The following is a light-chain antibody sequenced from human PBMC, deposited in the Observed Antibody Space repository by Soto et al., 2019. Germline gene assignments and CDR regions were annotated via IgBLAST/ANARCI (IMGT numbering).Light chain of an antibody. J-gene: IGKJ5*01. V-gene: IGKV3-11*01. Sequence: IVMMQSQGTTSVIKWEKVKYSCRASQSVSGYLDWFQQKPGQAPRLLIYDASNRATGIPARFSGSGSGTDFTLTISSLEPEDFAVYSCQQHNTWPITSAQGARLEI. CDR1: QSVSGY. CDR2: DAS. CDR3: QQHNTWPIT.